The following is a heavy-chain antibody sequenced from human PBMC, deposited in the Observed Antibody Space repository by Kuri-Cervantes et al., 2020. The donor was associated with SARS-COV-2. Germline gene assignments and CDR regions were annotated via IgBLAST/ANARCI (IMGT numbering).Heavy chain of an antibody. Sequence: GSLRLSCAVYGGSFSGYYWSWIRQPPGKGLEWIGEINHSGSTNYNPSLKSRVTISVDTSKNQFSFKLSSVAAADTAVYYCARVDGDYVDWYFDLWGRGTLVTVSS. V-gene: IGHV4-34*01. CDR2: INHSGST. J-gene: IGHJ2*01. D-gene: IGHD4-17*01. CDR1: GGSFSGYY. CDR3: ARVDGDYVDWYFDL.